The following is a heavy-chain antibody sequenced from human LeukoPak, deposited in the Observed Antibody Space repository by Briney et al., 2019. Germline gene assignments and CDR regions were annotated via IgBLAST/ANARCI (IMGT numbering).Heavy chain of an antibody. CDR2: IYYSGST. CDR1: GGSISSYY. CDR3: ARDRHIVVVPAATDAFDI. Sequence: SETLSLTCTVSGGSISSYYWSWIRQPPGKGLEWIGYIYYSGSTNYNPSLKSRVTISVDTSKNQFSLKLSSVTAADTAVYYCARDRHIVVVPAATDAFDIWGQGTMVTVSS. J-gene: IGHJ3*02. D-gene: IGHD2-2*01. V-gene: IGHV4-59*12.